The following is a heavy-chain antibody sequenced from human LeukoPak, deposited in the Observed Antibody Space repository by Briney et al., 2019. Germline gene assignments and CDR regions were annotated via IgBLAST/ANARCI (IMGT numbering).Heavy chain of an antibody. CDR2: IWYDGSNK. Sequence: GRSLKLSCAASGFTFSSYGMHWVRQAPGKGLEWVAVIWYDGSNKYYADSVKGRFTISRDNSKNTLYLQMNSLRADDTAVYYCARGRYDSSGYYPNWFDPWGQGTLVTVSS. CDR1: GFTFSSYG. D-gene: IGHD3-22*01. CDR3: ARGRYDSSGYYPNWFDP. V-gene: IGHV3-33*01. J-gene: IGHJ5*02.